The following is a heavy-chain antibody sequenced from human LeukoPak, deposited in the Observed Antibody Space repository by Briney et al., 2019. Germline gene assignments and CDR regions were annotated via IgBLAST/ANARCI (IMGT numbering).Heavy chain of an antibody. V-gene: IGHV3-66*02. D-gene: IGHD6-13*01. CDR1: GFTVSHSY. CDR2: IYSGGST. J-gene: IGHJ6*03. Sequence: GGSLRLSCAAFGFTVSHSYMSWVRQAPGKGLEWVSVIYSGGSTYYAASLKGRFIISRDNSKNTLYLQMNSLRPEDTAVYYCARVGADPRIAAYYYYYMDVWGRGTTVTVSS. CDR3: ARVGADPRIAAYYYYYMDV.